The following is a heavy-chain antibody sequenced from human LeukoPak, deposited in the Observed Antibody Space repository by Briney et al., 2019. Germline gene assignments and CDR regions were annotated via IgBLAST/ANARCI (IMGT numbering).Heavy chain of an antibody. V-gene: IGHV3-48*01. CDR2: ISSSSSTI. Sequence: GGSLRLSCAASGFTFSSYSMNWVRQAPGKGLEWVSYISSSSSTIYYADSVKGRFTISRDNAKNSLYLQMNSLGAEDTAVYYCARRRSEDIVVVPAAEPALDYYYMDVWGKGTTVTVSS. CDR1: GFTFSSYS. CDR3: ARRRSEDIVVVPAAEPALDYYYMDV. J-gene: IGHJ6*03. D-gene: IGHD2-2*01.